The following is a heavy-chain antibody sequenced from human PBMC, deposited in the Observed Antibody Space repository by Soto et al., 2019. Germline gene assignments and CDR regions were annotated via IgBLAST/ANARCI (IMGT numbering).Heavy chain of an antibody. CDR2: ITSSSTTI. CDR1: GFTVTRNS. J-gene: IGHJ4*01. CDR3: ARGRVGTAYFDY. Sequence: GGSLRLSCAASGFTVTRNSMNWFRQAPWKGLEWISYITSSSTTIYYADSVKGRFTISRDNAKNSVYLQMNRLRDDDTAVYYCARGRVGTAYFDYWGQGALVTVSS. D-gene: IGHD2-21*02. V-gene: IGHV3-48*02.